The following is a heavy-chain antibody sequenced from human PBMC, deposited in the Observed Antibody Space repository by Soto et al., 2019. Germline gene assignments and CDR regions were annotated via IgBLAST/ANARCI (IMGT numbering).Heavy chain of an antibody. CDR3: ARDLSH. Sequence: DVQLVGSGGGLVQPGGSLRLSCVASGFPFSSYAMHWVRQAPGKGLEWISYINGASTTTFYAGSVKGRFTVSRDNAKNSVYLQMSGLRHEDTAFYYCARDLSHWGQGMLVTVSS. CDR2: INGASTTT. CDR1: GFPFSSYA. V-gene: IGHV3-48*02. J-gene: IGHJ4*02.